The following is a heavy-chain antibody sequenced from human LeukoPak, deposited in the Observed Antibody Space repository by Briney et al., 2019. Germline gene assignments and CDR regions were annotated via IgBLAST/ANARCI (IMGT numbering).Heavy chain of an antibody. CDR2: INHSGST. D-gene: IGHD1-26*01. CDR3: ARASRGGSYYYYYMDV. CDR1: GGSFSGYY. V-gene: IGHV4-34*01. Sequence: SETLSLTCAVYGGSFSGYYWSWIRQPPGKGLEWIGEINHSGSTNYNPSLKSRVTISVDTSKNPFSLKLSSVTAADTAVYYCARASRGGSYYYYYMDVWGKGTTVTVSS. J-gene: IGHJ6*03.